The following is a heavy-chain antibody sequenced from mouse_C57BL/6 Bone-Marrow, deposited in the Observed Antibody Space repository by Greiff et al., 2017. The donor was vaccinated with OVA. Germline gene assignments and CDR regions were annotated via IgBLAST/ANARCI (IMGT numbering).Heavy chain of an antibody. D-gene: IGHD1-1*01. J-gene: IGHJ2*01. V-gene: IGHV1-4*01. CDR1: GYTFTSYT. CDR3: AREWAITTVVAENY. CDR2: INPSSGYT. Sequence: QVQLQQSGAELARPGASVKMSCKASGYTFTSYTMHWVKQRPGQGLEWIGYINPSSGYTKYNQKFKDKATLTADKSSSTAYMQLSSLTSEDSAVYCCAREWAITTVVAENYWGQGTTLTVSS.